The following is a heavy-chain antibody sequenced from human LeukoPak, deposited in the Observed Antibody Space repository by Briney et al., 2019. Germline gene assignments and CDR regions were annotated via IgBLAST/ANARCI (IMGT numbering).Heavy chain of an antibody. Sequence: GGSLRLSCAASGFTVSSNYMTWVRQAPGKGLEWVGFIRSEAYGGTIEYAASVKGRFTISRDDSKSIAYLQMNSLKSEDTAVYYCTSGSGLTPYFDYWGQGTLVTVSS. V-gene: IGHV3-49*04. CDR3: TSGSGLTPYFDY. D-gene: IGHD6-19*01. J-gene: IGHJ4*02. CDR2: IRSEAYGGTI. CDR1: GFTVSSNY.